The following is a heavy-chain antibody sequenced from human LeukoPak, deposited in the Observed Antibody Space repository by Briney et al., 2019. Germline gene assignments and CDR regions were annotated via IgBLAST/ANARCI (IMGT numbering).Heavy chain of an antibody. J-gene: IGHJ3*02. CDR3: ARLERREPNAFDI. CDR2: IYPGDSDT. D-gene: IGHD1-1*01. CDR1: GYSFTSYW. V-gene: IGHV5-51*01. Sequence: GESLQISCKGSGYSFTSYWIGWVRQMPGKGLERMGIIYPGDSDTRYSPSFQGQVTISADKSISTAYLQWSSLKASDTAMYHCARLERREPNAFDIWGQGTMVTVSS.